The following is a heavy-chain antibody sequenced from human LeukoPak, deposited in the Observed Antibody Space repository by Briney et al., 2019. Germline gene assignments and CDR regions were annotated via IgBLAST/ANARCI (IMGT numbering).Heavy chain of an antibody. CDR1: GGSISSYY. CDR2: IYSSGNT. Sequence: SETLSLTCTVSGGSISSYYWSWLRQPAGKGLDWIGRIYSSGNTNYNPSLKSRVTMSVDTSKNQLSLNLSSVTAADTAVYYCAREYSSGRYFDYWGQGTLVTVSS. D-gene: IGHD6-19*01. J-gene: IGHJ4*02. CDR3: AREYSSGRYFDY. V-gene: IGHV4-4*07.